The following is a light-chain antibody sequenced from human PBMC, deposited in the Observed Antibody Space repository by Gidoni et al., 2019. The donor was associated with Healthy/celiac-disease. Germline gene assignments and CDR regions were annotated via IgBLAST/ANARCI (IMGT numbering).Light chain of an antibody. CDR1: QSISSY. V-gene: IGKV1-39*01. CDR3: QQSYSTPLT. Sequence: DIQMTQSPSSLSASVGDRVTITCRASQSISSYVNWYQQKPGKAPKLLIYAASSLQSGVPSRFSGIGSGTDFTLTISSLQPEDFATYYCQQSYSTPLTFGGGTKVEIK. CDR2: AAS. J-gene: IGKJ4*01.